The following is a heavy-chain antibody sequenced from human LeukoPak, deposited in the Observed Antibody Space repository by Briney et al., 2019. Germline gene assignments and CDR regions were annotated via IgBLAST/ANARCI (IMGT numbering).Heavy chain of an antibody. V-gene: IGHV5-51*01. J-gene: IGHJ3*02. CDR3: ATYFAGAETFDI. D-gene: IGHD3-16*01. CDR2: IFPGDSDT. CDR1: GNSITTYW. Sequence: AGESLKISCKASGNSITTYWIGWVRQKPGKGLEWMGLIFPGDSDTKYSPSFQGHVAISADKSISTAYLQWSSLKASDTAMYYCATYFAGAETFDIWGQGTMVTVSS.